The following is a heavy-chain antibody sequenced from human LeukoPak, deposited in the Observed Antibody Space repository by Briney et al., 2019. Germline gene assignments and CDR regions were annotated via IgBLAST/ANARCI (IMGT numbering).Heavy chain of an antibody. CDR2: FDPEDGET. Sequence: ASVKVSCKVSGYTLTELSMHWVRQAPGKGLEWMGGFDPEDGETIYAQKFQGRVTMTEDTSTDTAYMELSSLRSEDTAVYYSATYGSGTPAFDYWGQGTLVTVSS. D-gene: IGHD3-10*01. J-gene: IGHJ4*02. CDR1: GYTLTELS. V-gene: IGHV1-24*01. CDR3: ATYGSGTPAFDY.